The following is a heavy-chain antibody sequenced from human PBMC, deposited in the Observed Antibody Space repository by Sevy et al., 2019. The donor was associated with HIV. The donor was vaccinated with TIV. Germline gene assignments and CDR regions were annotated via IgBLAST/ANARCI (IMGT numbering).Heavy chain of an antibody. D-gene: IGHD3-3*01. Sequence: GGSLRLSCAASGFTFDDYAMHWVRQAPGKGLEWVSGISWNSGSIGYADSVKGRFTISRDNAKKSLYLQMNSLRAEDTALYCCAKDIGGLVDFWSGCLDYWGQGTLVTVSS. CDR1: GFTFDDYA. V-gene: IGHV3-9*01. J-gene: IGHJ4*02. CDR2: ISWNSGSI. CDR3: AKDIGGLVDFWSGCLDY.